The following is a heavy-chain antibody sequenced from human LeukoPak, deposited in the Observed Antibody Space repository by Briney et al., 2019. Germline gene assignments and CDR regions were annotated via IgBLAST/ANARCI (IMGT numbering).Heavy chain of an antibody. D-gene: IGHD2-8*01. CDR1: GGSFSGYY. J-gene: IGHJ6*03. V-gene: IGHV4-34*01. CDR2: INHSGST. Sequence: SEPLSLTCAVYGGSFSGYYWSWIRQPPGKGLEWIGEINHSGSTNYIQSLKSRVTISVDTSKNQFSLKLSSVTAADTAVYYCARGLSDAITGYYYYYMDVWGKGTTVTVSS. CDR3: ARGLSDAITGYYYYYMDV.